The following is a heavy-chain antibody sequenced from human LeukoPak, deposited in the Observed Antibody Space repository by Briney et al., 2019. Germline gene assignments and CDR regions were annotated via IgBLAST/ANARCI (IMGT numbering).Heavy chain of an antibody. CDR2: IHSRGNI. Sequence: SETLSLTCTVSGGSISSYYWSWIRQPAGKGLEWIGLIHSRGNINYNPSLKSRVTMSVDTSKNQVPLKLNSVTAADTAVYFCAKHYYDSSGFDSWGQGTLVTVSS. CDR3: AKHYYDSSGFDS. D-gene: IGHD3-22*01. CDR1: GGSISSYY. V-gene: IGHV4-4*07. J-gene: IGHJ4*02.